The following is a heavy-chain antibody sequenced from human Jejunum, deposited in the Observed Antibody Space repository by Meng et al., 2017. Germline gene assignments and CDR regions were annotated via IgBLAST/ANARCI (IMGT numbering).Heavy chain of an antibody. CDR2: INDSGST. J-gene: IGHJ4*02. CDR3: ARGNEYSNYGADF. CDR1: GGSISDYY. V-gene: IGHV4-34*01. D-gene: IGHD4-11*01. Sequence: QVKLQQRGAGLLKRSETLSRTWAVYGGSISDYYWTWIRQPPGKGLEWIGEINDSGSTNYNPSLKSRVTISVDTSKSQFYLRVSSVTAADTAVYYCARGNEYSNYGADFWGQGTLVTVSS.